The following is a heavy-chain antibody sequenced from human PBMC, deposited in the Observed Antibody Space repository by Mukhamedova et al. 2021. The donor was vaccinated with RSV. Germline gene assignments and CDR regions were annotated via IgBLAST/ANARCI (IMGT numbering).Heavy chain of an antibody. CDR3: ARGRSPHWLVLGYFAY. CDR2: ISSSSSTI. V-gene: IGHV3-48*02. D-gene: IGHD6-19*01. J-gene: IGHJ4*02. Sequence: VSYISSSSSTIYYAASVKGRFTISSDNATNSLSLPMNSLLDEDTAVYYCARGRSPHWLVLGYFAYWVQGTLVTVSS.